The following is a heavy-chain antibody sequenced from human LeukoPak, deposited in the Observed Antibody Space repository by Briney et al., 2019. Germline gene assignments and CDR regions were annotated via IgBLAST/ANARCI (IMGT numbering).Heavy chain of an antibody. CDR3: ARAIVVVTATWFDP. CDR2: INPNSGGT. J-gene: IGHJ5*02. V-gene: IGHV1-2*02. Sequence: WASVKVSCKASGYTFTGYYMHWVRQAPGQGLEWMGWINPNSGGTNCAQKFQGRVTMTRDTSISTAYMELSRLRSDDTAVYYCARAIVVVTATWFDPWGQGTLVTVSS. D-gene: IGHD2-21*02. CDR1: GYTFTGYY.